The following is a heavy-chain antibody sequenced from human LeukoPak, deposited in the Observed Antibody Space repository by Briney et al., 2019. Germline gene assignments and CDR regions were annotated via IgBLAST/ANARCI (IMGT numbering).Heavy chain of an antibody. J-gene: IGHJ4*02. CDR1: GFTFSNYA. D-gene: IGHD1-26*01. Sequence: GGSLRLSCTASGFTFSNYAMSWVRQGPGKGLEWVSGGSGSGGSTYYAESVEGRFTISRDNSWNTLYLQMNSLRAEDTAVYYCAKAKSGSYSPFDFWGQGTLVTVSS. CDR2: GSGSGGST. V-gene: IGHV3-23*01. CDR3: AKAKSGSYSPFDF.